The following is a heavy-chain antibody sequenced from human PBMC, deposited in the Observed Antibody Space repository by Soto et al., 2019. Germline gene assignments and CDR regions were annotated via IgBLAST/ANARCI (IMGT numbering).Heavy chain of an antibody. CDR3: TTGAPFMITFGGVIDY. V-gene: IGHV3-74*03. CDR1: GFTFSNYW. CDR2: LKSDGSGT. J-gene: IGHJ4*02. D-gene: IGHD3-16*02. Sequence: PGGSLRLSYAVSGFTFSNYWMHWVRQAPGKGLVWVSRLKSDGSGTMYADSVKGRLTISRDNAKNTLYLQMNSLKTEDTAVYYCTTGAPFMITFGGVIDYWGQGTLVTVSS.